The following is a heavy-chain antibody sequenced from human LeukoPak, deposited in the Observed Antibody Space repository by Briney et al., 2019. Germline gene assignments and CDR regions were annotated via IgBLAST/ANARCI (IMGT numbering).Heavy chain of an antibody. CDR1: GFTFSSYS. CDR3: ARDIGYGPYDY. CDR2: ISSSSSTI. V-gene: IGHV3-48*01. Sequence: GGSPRLSCAASGFTFSSYSMNWVRQAPGKGLEWVSYISSSSSTIYYADSVKGRFTISRDSAKNSLYLQMNSLRAEDTAVYYCARDIGYGPYDYWGQGTLVTVSS. D-gene: IGHD5-12*01. J-gene: IGHJ4*02.